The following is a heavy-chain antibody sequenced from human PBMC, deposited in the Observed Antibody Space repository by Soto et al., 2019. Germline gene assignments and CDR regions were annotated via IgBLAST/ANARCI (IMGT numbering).Heavy chain of an antibody. CDR1: GGTFSSYA. Sequence: QVQLVQSGAEVKKPGSSVKVSCKASGGTFSSYAISWVRQAPGQGLEWMGGIIPIFGTANYAQKFQGRVTITGDKSRSTAYMGLGSLRSEDRAGYYWAMTYYYGPGSPPWGKETLVTVSP. D-gene: IGHD3-10*01. CDR3: AMTYYYGPGSPP. V-gene: IGHV1-69*14. J-gene: IGHJ5*02. CDR2: IIPIFGTA.